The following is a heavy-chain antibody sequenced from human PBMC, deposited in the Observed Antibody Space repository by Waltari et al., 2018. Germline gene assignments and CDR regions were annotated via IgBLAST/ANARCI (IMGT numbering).Heavy chain of an antibody. D-gene: IGHD2-2*01. J-gene: IGHJ6*02. CDR2: LSPFLDVT. V-gene: IGHV1-69*09. CDR1: GGTFSNYA. Sequence: QVQLVQSEAEVKKPGSSVKVSCRASGGTFSNYAINWVRLAPGQGLEWMGRLSPFLDVTKYAGNFQGRVPVTADHSTGTAFMELSSLRSDDTAVYYCARGREPGLVVLPADVWGQGTTVTVAS. CDR3: ARGREPGLVVLPADV.